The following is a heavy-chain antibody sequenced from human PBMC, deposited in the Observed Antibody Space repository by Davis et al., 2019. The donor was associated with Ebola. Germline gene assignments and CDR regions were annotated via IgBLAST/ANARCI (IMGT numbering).Heavy chain of an antibody. Sequence: SETLSLTCTVSGGSISSSSYYWGWIRQPPGKGLEWIGSIYYSGSTYYNPSLKSRVTISVDTSKNQFSLKLSSVTAADTAVYYCARSRRYSGYERLYFDYWGQGTLVTVSS. J-gene: IGHJ4*02. CDR1: GGSISSSSYY. D-gene: IGHD5-12*01. CDR3: ARSRRYSGYERLYFDY. V-gene: IGHV4-39*07. CDR2: IYYSGST.